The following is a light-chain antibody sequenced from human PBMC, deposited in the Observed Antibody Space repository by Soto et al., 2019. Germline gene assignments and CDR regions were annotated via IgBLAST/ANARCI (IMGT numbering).Light chain of an antibody. CDR3: SSYTSSSTYV. V-gene: IGLV2-14*03. CDR2: GVS. Sequence: QSALTQPASVSGSPGQSITISCAGTTSDVGGYNYVSWYQQHPGKAPKLIIYGVSNRPSGVSTRFSGSKSGNTASLAISGLQAEDEADYYCSSYTSSSTYVFGTGTKLTVL. J-gene: IGLJ1*01. CDR1: TSDVGGYNY.